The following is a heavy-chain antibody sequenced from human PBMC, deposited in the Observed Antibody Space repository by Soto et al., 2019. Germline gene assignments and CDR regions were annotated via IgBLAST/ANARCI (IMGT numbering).Heavy chain of an antibody. CDR2: IIPIFGTA. V-gene: IGHV1-69*06. CDR3: ARDKWDSSSPPRADAFDI. J-gene: IGHJ3*02. CDR1: GGTFSSYA. Sequence: SVKVSCKASGGTFSSYAISWVRQAPGQGLEWMGGIIPIFGTANYAQKFQGRVTITADKSTSTAYMELSSLRSEDTAVYYCARDKWDSSSPPRADAFDIWGQGXMVTV. D-gene: IGHD6-6*01.